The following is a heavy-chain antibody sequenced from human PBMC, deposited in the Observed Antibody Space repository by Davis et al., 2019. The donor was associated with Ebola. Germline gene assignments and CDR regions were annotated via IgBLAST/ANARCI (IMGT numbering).Heavy chain of an antibody. V-gene: IGHV1-2*02. J-gene: IGHJ4*02. CDR3: ARGGVAYSDLDY. CDR1: GYTFTNYG. D-gene: IGHD2-21*01. CDR2: MNPNSGGT. Sequence: ASVKVSCKASGYTFTNYGISWVRQAPGQGLEWMGWMNPNSGGTNYAQKFQGRVTMTRDTSISTAYMELSRLRSDDTAVYYCARGGVAYSDLDYWGQGTLVAVSS.